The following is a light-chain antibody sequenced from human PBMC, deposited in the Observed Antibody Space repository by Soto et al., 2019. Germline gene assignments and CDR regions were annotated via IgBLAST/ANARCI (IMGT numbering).Light chain of an antibody. V-gene: IGKV1-6*01. CDR2: DAS. CDR3: LQDYNYPIT. CDR1: QDISNY. Sequence: IQMTQSPSSLSASVGDRVTITCQASQDISNYLNWYQQKPGKAPKLLIYDASSLESGVPSRFSGSGSGTDFTLTISSLRPEDFATYYCLQDYNYPITFGQGTRLEI. J-gene: IGKJ5*01.